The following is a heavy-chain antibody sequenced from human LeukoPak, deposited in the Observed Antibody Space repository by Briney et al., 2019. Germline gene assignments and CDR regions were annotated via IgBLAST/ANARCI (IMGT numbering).Heavy chain of an antibody. CDR1: GFSFGSYG. CDR2: TSSSSSTI. V-gene: IGHV3-48*04. Sequence: GGSLRLSCAASGFSFGSYGMNWVRQAPGKGLEWVSYTSSSSSTIYYADSVKSRFTISRDNAKNSLYLQMNSLRAEDTAVYYCARLRYYGMDVWGQGTTVTVSS. CDR3: ARLRYYGMDV. J-gene: IGHJ6*02.